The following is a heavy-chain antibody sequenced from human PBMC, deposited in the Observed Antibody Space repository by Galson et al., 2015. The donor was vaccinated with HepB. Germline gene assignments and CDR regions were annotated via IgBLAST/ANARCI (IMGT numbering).Heavy chain of an antibody. CDR3: VKVVWSARYALDY. J-gene: IGHJ3*01. Sequence: SLRLSCAASGFTFSTNAMSWVRQAPGKGLEWVSAISGSGATTYYADSVKGRFTISRDNSKNTLYLQMNSLRAEDTAVYYCVKVVWSARYALDYWGQGTMVTVSS. CDR1: GFTFSTNA. V-gene: IGHV3-23*01. CDR2: ISGSGATT. D-gene: IGHD3-3*01.